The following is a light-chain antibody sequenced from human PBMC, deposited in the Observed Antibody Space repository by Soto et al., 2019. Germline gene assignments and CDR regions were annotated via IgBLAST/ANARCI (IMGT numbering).Light chain of an antibody. V-gene: IGLV2-23*02. Sequence: QSALTRPASASGSPGQSITISCTGTSSDVGSHNFVSWYQQRPGKAPKLMIFEVTKRPSGVSNRFSASKSGNTASLTISGVQAEDEADYYCCSYADSSTWVFGGGTKLTVL. CDR1: SSDVGSHNF. CDR3: CSYADSSTWV. J-gene: IGLJ3*02. CDR2: EVT.